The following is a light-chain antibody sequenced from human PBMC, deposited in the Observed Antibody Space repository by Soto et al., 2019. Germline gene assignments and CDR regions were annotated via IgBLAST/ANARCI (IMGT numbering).Light chain of an antibody. J-gene: IGLJ1*01. V-gene: IGLV2-14*01. CDR1: SSDVGGYNY. Sequence: QSALTQPASVSGSPGQSITISCTGTSSDVGGYNYVSWYQQHPGKAPKLMIYEVSNRPSGVSNGLSGSKSCNTASLTISGLQAEDEADYSCSSYTSSSIDYVFGTGTKATVL. CDR3: SSYTSSSIDYV. CDR2: EVS.